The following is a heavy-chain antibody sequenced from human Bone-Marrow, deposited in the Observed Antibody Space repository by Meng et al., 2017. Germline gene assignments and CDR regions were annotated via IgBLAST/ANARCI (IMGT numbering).Heavy chain of an antibody. V-gene: IGHV1-69*05. Sequence: SVKVSCKASGGTFSSYAISWVRQAPGQGLEWMGGIIPILGTANYAQKFQGRVTITTDESTSTAYMELSSLRSEDTAVYYCARGYFDIVVVPAAIGPTDYWYFDLWGRGTLVTVSS. D-gene: IGHD2-2*01. CDR1: GGTFSSYA. CDR2: IIPILGTA. CDR3: ARGYFDIVVVPAAIGPTDYWYFDL. J-gene: IGHJ2*01.